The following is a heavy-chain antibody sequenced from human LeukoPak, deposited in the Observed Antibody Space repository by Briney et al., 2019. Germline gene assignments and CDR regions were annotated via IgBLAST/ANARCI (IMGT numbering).Heavy chain of an antibody. D-gene: IGHD1-14*01. CDR2: ISSSSSYI. J-gene: IGHJ4*02. Sequence: PGGSLRLSCAASGFTFSSYSMNWVRQAPRKGLEWVSLISSSSSYIYYADSVKGRFTISRDNAKNSLYLQMNSLRAEDTAVYYCARGSRGEPIDYWGQGTLVTVSS. V-gene: IGHV3-21*01. CDR3: ARGSRGEPIDY. CDR1: GFTFSSYS.